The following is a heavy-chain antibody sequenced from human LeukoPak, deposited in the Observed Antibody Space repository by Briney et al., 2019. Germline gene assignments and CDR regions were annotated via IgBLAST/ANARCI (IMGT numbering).Heavy chain of an antibody. Sequence: GGSLRLSCAATGFTFSRYWMHWVRQAPGKGLVWVSCIKSDGSSTSIADSAKGRFTISRDNAKNTVYLQMNSLRAEDTAVYYCVRDNRSYNFDYWGQGTLVTVSS. V-gene: IGHV3-74*01. CDR2: IKSDGSST. J-gene: IGHJ4*02. CDR3: VRDNRSYNFDY. D-gene: IGHD1-26*01. CDR1: GFTFSRYW.